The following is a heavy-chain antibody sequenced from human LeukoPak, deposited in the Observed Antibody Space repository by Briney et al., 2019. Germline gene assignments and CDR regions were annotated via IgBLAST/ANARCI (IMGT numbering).Heavy chain of an antibody. Sequence: GGSLRLSCAASGFTFGDTWMNWVRQVPGQGLEWVANIKQDGSEKFYVASVKGRFTISRDNGKSSLYLQMNSLRAEDSALYYCATSYDMGWLIGYWGQGTLVTVSS. V-gene: IGHV3-7*03. J-gene: IGHJ4*02. D-gene: IGHD3/OR15-3a*01. CDR1: GFTFGDTW. CDR3: ATSYDMGWLIGY. CDR2: IKQDGSEK.